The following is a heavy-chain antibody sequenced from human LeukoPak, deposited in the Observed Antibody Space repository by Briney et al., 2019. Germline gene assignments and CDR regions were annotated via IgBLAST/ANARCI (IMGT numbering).Heavy chain of an antibody. Sequence: VKVSFKASGYTFTSYGISWVRPAPGQGLEWMGWISAYNGNTNYSQKLQGRVTMTTDTSTSTAYMELRSLRSDDTGVNYCARDTLLFLWIAELDYWGQGTLVIVSS. CDR1: GYTFTSYG. J-gene: IGHJ4*02. CDR3: ARDTLLFLWIAELDY. D-gene: IGHD3-3*01. V-gene: IGHV1-18*01. CDR2: ISAYNGNT.